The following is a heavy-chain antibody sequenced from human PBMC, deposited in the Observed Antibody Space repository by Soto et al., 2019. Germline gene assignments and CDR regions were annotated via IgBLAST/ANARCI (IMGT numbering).Heavy chain of an antibody. CDR3: ARVPTIPEDIVVVPAAINWFDP. CDR1: GGSIAGSDW. V-gene: IGHV4-4*02. Sequence: SEPLPLTYAVSGGSIAGSDWWNWVRQTPEKELEWIGEIFHEGNIIYNPSLKSRITISVDTSKNQFSLKLSSVTAADTAVYYCARVPTIPEDIVVVPAAINWFDPWGQGTLVTVSS. CDR2: IFHEGNI. D-gene: IGHD2-2*01. J-gene: IGHJ5*02.